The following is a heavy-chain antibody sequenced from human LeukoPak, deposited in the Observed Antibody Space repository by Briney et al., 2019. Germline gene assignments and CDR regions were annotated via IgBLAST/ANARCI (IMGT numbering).Heavy chain of an antibody. CDR2: ISGSGGST. Sequence: GGSLRLSCAASGFTFSSYAMSWVRQAPGKGLEWVSAISGSGGSTYYADSVKGRFTISRDDSKTTLYLQMSSLRAEDTAVYYCAKDPPNDYDFWSGYYFDYWGQGTLVTVSS. V-gene: IGHV3-23*01. CDR1: GFTFSSYA. J-gene: IGHJ4*02. CDR3: AKDPPNDYDFWSGYYFDY. D-gene: IGHD3-3*01.